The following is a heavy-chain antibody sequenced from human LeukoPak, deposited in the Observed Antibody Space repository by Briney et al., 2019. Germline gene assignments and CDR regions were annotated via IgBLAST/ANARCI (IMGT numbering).Heavy chain of an antibody. J-gene: IGHJ3*02. CDR2: VYHSGST. V-gene: IGHV4-59*08. CDR3: ARQEPSPYYYDSSGFYYVNAFDI. CDR1: GGSISSYY. D-gene: IGHD3-22*01. Sequence: SETLSLTCTVSGGSISSYYWSWIRQPPGKGLEWIGDVYHSGSTNYNPSPKSRVTIPLDTSKTQFSLKLSSVTAADTAVYYCARQEPSPYYYDSSGFYYVNAFDIWGQGTMVTVSS.